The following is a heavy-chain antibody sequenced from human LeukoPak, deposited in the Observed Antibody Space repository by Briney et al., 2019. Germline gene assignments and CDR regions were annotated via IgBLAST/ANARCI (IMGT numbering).Heavy chain of an antibody. Sequence: SETLSLTCAVYGGSFSGYYWSWIRQPPGKGLEWIGHIYYTGSTYYNPSLKSRVTISSETSKNQFSLKLSSVTAADTAVYYCARDNEWLDYWGQGNLVIVSS. CDR3: ARDNEWLDY. CDR2: IYYTGST. D-gene: IGHD6-19*01. J-gene: IGHJ4*02. V-gene: IGHV4-34*09. CDR1: GGSFSGYY.